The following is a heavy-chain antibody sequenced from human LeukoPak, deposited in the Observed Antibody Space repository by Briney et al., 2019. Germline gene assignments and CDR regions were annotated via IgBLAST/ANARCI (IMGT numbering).Heavy chain of an antibody. CDR2: IYGGGNT. Sequence: GGSLRLSCAASGFTVSSNYMGWVRQAPGKGLECVSVIYGGGNTYYPDSVKGRFTISRDTSKNTVDLQMDRLRAEDAAVYYCARYQQQLVGIDYWGQGTLVTVSS. D-gene: IGHD6-13*01. V-gene: IGHV3-53*01. J-gene: IGHJ4*02. CDR3: ARYQQQLVGIDY. CDR1: GFTVSSNY.